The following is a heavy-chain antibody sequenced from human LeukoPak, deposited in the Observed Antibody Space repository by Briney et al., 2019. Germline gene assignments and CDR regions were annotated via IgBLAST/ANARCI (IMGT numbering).Heavy chain of an antibody. CDR2: IDYSGST. J-gene: IGHJ4*02. CDR3: ARHEGDSTNYFDY. D-gene: IGHD2-2*01. Sequence: SETLSLTCAVYGGSFSGYYWSWIRQPPGKGLEWIGNIDYSGSTYYNPSLESRVTISVDTSKNQFSLKLSSVTAADTAVYYCARHEGDSTNYFDYWGQGTLVTVSS. V-gene: IGHV4-34*01. CDR1: GGSFSGYY.